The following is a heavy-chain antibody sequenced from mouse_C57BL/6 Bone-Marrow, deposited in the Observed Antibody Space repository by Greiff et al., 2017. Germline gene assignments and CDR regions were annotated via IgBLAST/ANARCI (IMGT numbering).Heavy chain of an antibody. Sequence: VQLVESGAELVKPGASVKLSCKASGYTFTEYTIHWVKPRSGQGLEWIGWFYPGSGSIKYNEKFKDKATLSADKSSSTVYMELSRLTSEDSAVYYCARHEENWVPWFAYWGQGTLVTVSA. J-gene: IGHJ3*01. D-gene: IGHD4-1*01. CDR3: ARHEENWVPWFAY. CDR2: FYPGSGSI. CDR1: GYTFTEYT. V-gene: IGHV1-62-2*01.